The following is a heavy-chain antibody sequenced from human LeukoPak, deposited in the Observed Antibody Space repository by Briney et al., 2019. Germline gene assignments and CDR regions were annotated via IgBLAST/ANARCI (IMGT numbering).Heavy chain of an antibody. CDR3: ARVPVEGCIRQDV. CDR2: ISTSSVYR. CDR1: GFSFSLHP. J-gene: IGHJ6*04. D-gene: IGHD2-8*01. V-gene: IGHV3-21*01. Sequence: GGSLRLSCEVSGFSFSLHPMTWVRQVPGKGVEWVSSISTSSVYRYYADSVKGRFTISRDNGKNSLYLQMNSLRAEDTAVYYCARVPVEGCIRQDVWGKGTTVTVSS.